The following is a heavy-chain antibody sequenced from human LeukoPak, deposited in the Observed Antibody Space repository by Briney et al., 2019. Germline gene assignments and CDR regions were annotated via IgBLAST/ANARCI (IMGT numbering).Heavy chain of an antibody. D-gene: IGHD3-10*01. Sequence: GGSLRLSCATSGFTFSSNGVHWARQAPGKGLEWAAFMRSDGSHEEYAESVKGRFAISRDNFKNTVHLQMNSLRFEDTAVYYCAKAFGSGSYIIDHWGRGTLVTVSS. CDR3: AKAFGSGSYIIDH. J-gene: IGHJ4*02. CDR1: GFTFSSNG. V-gene: IGHV3-30*02. CDR2: MRSDGSHE.